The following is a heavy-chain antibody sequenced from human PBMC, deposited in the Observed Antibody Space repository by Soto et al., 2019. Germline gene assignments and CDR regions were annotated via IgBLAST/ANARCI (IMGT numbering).Heavy chain of an antibody. CDR3: AKHSAVLGIDY. J-gene: IGHJ4*02. CDR1: GYSFTSYW. Sequence: GESLKISCNGSGYSFTSYWIGWVRQMPGKGLEWMGIIYPGDSDIRYSPSFQGQVTISADKPISTAYLQWSSLKASDTAMYYCAKHSAVLGIDYWGQGTLVTVSS. CDR2: IYPGDSDI. D-gene: IGHD3-10*01. V-gene: IGHV5-51*01.